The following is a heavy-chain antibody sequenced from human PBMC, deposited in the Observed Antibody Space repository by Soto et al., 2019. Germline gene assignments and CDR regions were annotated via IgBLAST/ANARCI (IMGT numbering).Heavy chain of an antibody. V-gene: IGHV4-31*03. CDR3: ARDRLSVTTPHGWFDP. Sequence: PSETLSLTCTASGGSISSGGYYWSWIRQHPGKGLEWIGYIYYSGSTYYNPSLKSRVTISVDTSKNQFSLKLSSVTAADTAVYYCARDRLSVTTPHGWFDPWGQGTLVTVSS. J-gene: IGHJ5*02. D-gene: IGHD4-17*01. CDR2: IYYSGST. CDR1: GGSISSGGYY.